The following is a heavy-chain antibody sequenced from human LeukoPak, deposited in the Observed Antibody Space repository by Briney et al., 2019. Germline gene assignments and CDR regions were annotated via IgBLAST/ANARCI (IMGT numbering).Heavy chain of an antibody. CDR3: ARXVYGDYXX. V-gene: IGHV3-64*01. Sequence: GGSLRLSCAAXXXXXXSXAXHXVRXXPXXXXEYXSXISSNGGSTYYATXVXGRFTISRDNSKNTLYLQMGSLXAXDMAVYYXARXVYGDYXXXGQGTLVTVSS. J-gene: IGHJ4*02. CDR1: XXXXXSXA. CDR2: ISSNGGST. D-gene: IGHD4-17*01.